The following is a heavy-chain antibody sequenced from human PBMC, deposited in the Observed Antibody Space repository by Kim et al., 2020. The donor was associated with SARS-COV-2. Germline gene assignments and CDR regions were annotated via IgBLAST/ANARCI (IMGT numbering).Heavy chain of an antibody. CDR3: AGDKQLWFLFDY. D-gene: IGHD5-18*01. V-gene: IGHV3-30*04. J-gene: IGHJ4*02. Sequence: GGSLRLSCAASGFTFSSYAMHWVRQAPGKGLEWVAVISYDGSNKYYADSVKGRFTISRDNSKNTLYLQMNSLRAEDTAVYYCAGDKQLWFLFDYWGQGTLVTVSS. CDR2: ISYDGSNK. CDR1: GFTFSSYA.